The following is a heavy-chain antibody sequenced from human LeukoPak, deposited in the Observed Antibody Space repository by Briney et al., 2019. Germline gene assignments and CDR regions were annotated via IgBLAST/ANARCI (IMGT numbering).Heavy chain of an antibody. CDR3: AKDRSSTYYYYYMDV. D-gene: IGHD2/OR15-2a*01. J-gene: IGHJ6*03. Sequence: GGSLRLSCAASGFTFSSYWMSWVRQAPGKGLEWVANIKQDGSEKYYVDSVKGRFTISRDNAKNSLYLQMNSLRAEDTALYYCAKDRSSTYYYYYMDVWGKGTTVTISS. CDR1: GFTFSSYW. V-gene: IGHV3-7*03. CDR2: IKQDGSEK.